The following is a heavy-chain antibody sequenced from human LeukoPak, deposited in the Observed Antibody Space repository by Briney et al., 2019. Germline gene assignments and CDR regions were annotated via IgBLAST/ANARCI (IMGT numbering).Heavy chain of an antibody. CDR1: GFTFGDYA. Sequence: GGSLRLSCTASGFTFGDYAMSWVRQAPGKGLEWVGFIRSKAYGGTTEYAASVKGRFTISRDDSKSIAYLQMNSLKTEDTAVYYCTRDPDGSSRLDYWGQRTLVTVSS. CDR3: TRDPDGSSRLDY. V-gene: IGHV3-49*04. D-gene: IGHD6-6*01. CDR2: IRSKAYGGTT. J-gene: IGHJ4*02.